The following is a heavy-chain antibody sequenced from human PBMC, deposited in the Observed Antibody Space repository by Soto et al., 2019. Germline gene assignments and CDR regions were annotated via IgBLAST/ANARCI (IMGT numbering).Heavy chain of an antibody. D-gene: IGHD3-22*01. Sequence: GGSLRLSCAASGFTFSSYAMSWVRQAPGKGLEWVSAISSSGGSTYYADSVKGRFTIPRDNAKNSLYLQMNSLRAEDTAVYYCARAFSDSSGSHDYWGQGTLVTVSS. CDR3: ARAFSDSSGSHDY. CDR2: ISSSGGST. V-gene: IGHV3-23*01. J-gene: IGHJ4*02. CDR1: GFTFSSYA.